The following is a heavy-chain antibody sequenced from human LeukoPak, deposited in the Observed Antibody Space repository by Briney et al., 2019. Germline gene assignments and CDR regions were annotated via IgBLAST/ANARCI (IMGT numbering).Heavy chain of an antibody. CDR2: LSGSGGGT. CDR3: AKRGVVIRVFLVGFHKEAYYFDS. Sequence: GGSLRLSCAASGFTFSSYWMHWVRQAPGKGLEWVAGLSGSGGGTNYADSVQGRFTISRDNPKNTLYLQMNSLRAEDTAVYFCAKRGVVIRVFLVGFHKEAYYFDSWGQGALVTVSS. V-gene: IGHV3-23*01. J-gene: IGHJ4*02. CDR1: GFTFSSYW. D-gene: IGHD3-10*01.